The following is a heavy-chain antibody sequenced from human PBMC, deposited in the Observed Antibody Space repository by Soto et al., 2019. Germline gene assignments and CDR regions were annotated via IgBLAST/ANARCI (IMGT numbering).Heavy chain of an antibody. Sequence: SETLSLTCTVSGGSISSSNYHWGWIRQHPGKGLEWIGYIYYSGSTYYNPSLKSRVTISVDTSKNQFSLKLSSVTAADTAVYYCASRYCISTSCYSGWFDPWGQGTLVTVSS. CDR2: IYYSGST. CDR3: ASRYCISTSCYSGWFDP. CDR1: GGSISSSNYH. D-gene: IGHD2-2*01. V-gene: IGHV4-31*03. J-gene: IGHJ5*02.